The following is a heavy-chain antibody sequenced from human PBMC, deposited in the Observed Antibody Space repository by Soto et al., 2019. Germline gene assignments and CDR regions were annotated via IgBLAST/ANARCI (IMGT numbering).Heavy chain of an antibody. CDR3: ARQGYSSSLYYFDY. Sequence: SETLSFTCTVSGGSISSDDYYWTWIRQPPGKGLEWIGYIYYTGRTNYNPSLESRLTISIDTSKNQFSLKLSSVTAADTAVYYCARQGYSSSLYYFDYWGQGTLVTVSS. CDR2: IYYTGRT. CDR1: GGSISSDDYY. V-gene: IGHV4-30-4*01. J-gene: IGHJ4*02. D-gene: IGHD6-13*01.